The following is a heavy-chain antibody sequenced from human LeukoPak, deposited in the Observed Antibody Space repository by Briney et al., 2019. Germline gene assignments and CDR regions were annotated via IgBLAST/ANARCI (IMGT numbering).Heavy chain of an antibody. J-gene: IGHJ4*02. V-gene: IGHV3-74*01. Sequence: TGGSLRLSCAASGFTFSSYWMHWVRHAPGKGLVWVSRINSDGSSTSYADSVKGRFAISRDNAKNTLYLQMNSLRAEDTAVYYCARVGVWYSNSGSYWPYDYWGQGTLVTVPS. CDR2: INSDGSST. CDR3: ARVGVWYSNSGSYWPYDY. D-gene: IGHD3-10*01. CDR1: GFTFSSYW.